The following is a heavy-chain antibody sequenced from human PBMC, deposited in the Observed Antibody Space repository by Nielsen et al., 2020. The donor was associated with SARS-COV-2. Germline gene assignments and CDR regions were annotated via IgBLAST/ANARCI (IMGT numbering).Heavy chain of an antibody. CDR3: ARDSTYQLLFYYYYGMDV. V-gene: IGHV3-7*01. CDR2: IKQDGSEK. Sequence: GGSLRLSCAASGFTFSDYYMSWIRQAPGKGLEWVANIKQDGSEKYYVDSVKGRFTISRDNAKNSLYLQMNSLRAEDTAVYYCARDSTYQLLFYYYYGMDVWGQGTTVTVSS. CDR1: GFTFSDYY. J-gene: IGHJ6*02. D-gene: IGHD2-2*01.